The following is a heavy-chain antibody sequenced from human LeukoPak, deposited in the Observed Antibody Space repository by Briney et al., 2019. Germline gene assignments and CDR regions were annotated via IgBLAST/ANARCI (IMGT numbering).Heavy chain of an antibody. Sequence: GESLKISCKGSGYSFPNYWISWVRQMPGKGLEWMGNIYPADSDTRYSLSFQGQVTISVDKSTSTAHLQWSSLKASDTATYYCARRKGDGYNSPFDYWGQGTLVTVPS. CDR1: GYSFPNYW. CDR3: ARRKGDGYNSPFDY. V-gene: IGHV5-51*01. CDR2: IYPADSDT. J-gene: IGHJ4*02. D-gene: IGHD5-24*01.